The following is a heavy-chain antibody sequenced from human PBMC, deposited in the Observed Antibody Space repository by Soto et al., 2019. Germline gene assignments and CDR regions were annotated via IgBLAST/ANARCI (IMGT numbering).Heavy chain of an antibody. D-gene: IGHD6-13*01. CDR1: GGSFGGYY. CDR2: INHSGST. Sequence: SETLSLTCAVYGGSFGGYYWSWIRQPPGKGLEWIGEINHSGSTNYNPSLKSRVTISVDTSKNQFSLKLSSVTAADTAVYYCARGRVAAAGRYYFDYWGQGTLVTVSS. CDR3: ARGRVAAAGRYYFDY. J-gene: IGHJ4*02. V-gene: IGHV4-34*01.